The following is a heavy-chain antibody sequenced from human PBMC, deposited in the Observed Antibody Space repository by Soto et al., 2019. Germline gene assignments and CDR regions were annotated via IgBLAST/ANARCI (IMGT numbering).Heavy chain of an antibody. J-gene: IGHJ5*02. CDR2: IYNSGSI. D-gene: IGHD3-16*01. CDR3: AGLVFGAANWFDP. Sequence: PETLSLTCTVSGGSISSCYWSWIRQPPGKGLEWIGYIYNSGSINYNPSLKSRVTISLDTSKYQFSLKLSSVTAADTAVYYCAGLVFGAANWFDPWGQGTLVTVSS. CDR1: GGSISSCY. V-gene: IGHV4-59*01.